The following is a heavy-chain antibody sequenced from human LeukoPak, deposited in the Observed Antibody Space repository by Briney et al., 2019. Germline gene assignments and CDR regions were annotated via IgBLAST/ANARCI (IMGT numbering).Heavy chain of an antibody. CDR3: AKDDGSYYDILTGPMGYFDY. CDR2: ISGSGGST. CDR1: GFTFSSYA. J-gene: IGHJ4*02. V-gene: IGHV3-23*01. Sequence: PGGSLRLSCAASGFTFSSYAMSWVRQAPGKGLEWVSAISGSGGSTYYADSVKGRFTISRDNSKNTLYLQMNSLRAEDTAVYYCAKDDGSYYDILTGPMGYFDYWGQGTLVTVSS. D-gene: IGHD3-9*01.